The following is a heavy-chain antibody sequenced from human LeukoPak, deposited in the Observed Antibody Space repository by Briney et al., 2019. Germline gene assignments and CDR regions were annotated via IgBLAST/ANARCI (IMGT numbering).Heavy chain of an antibody. CDR1: GGTFNSDA. V-gene: IGHV1-2*02. Sequence: ASVKVCCSAAGGTFNSDATNRGRQAPGQGLEWMGWTNPNGGGTNYAQKFQGRVTLTRNTSINTAYTELSRLRSDGTAVNYCSRGPIEAVAGTRRSVARGSRDYWGQGTLVTVSS. CDR2: TNPNGGGT. D-gene: IGHD6-19*01. CDR3: SRGPIEAVAGTRRSVARGSRDY. J-gene: IGHJ4*02.